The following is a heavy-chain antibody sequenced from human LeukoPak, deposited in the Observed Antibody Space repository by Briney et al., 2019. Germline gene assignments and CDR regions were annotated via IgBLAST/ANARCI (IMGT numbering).Heavy chain of an antibody. CDR1: GYTFIGHY. Sequence: ASAKVSCKTSGYTFIGHYMHWVRQAPGHGLEWMGWFSPKTGGSHFAQKFRGRVAMTTDTSISTAYLELSSLRSDDTAVYYCVRDSGGSYYYPSDYWGQGTLVTVSS. CDR3: VRDSGGSYYYPSDY. J-gene: IGHJ4*02. D-gene: IGHD1-26*01. V-gene: IGHV1-2*02. CDR2: FSPKTGGS.